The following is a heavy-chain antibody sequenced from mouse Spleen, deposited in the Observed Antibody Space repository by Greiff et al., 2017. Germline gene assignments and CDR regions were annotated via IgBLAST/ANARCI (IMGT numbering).Heavy chain of an antibody. J-gene: IGHJ2*01. CDR3: ATYYRYDEYFDY. D-gene: IGHD2-14*01. V-gene: IGHV1-50*01. Sequence: QVQLQQSGAELVKPGASVKLSCKASGYTFTSYWMQWVKQRPGQGLEWIGEIDPSDSYTNYNQKFKGKATLTVDTSSSTAYMQLSSLTSEDSAVYYCATYYRYDEYFDYWGQGTTLTVSS. CDR2: IDPSDSYT. CDR1: GYTFTSYW.